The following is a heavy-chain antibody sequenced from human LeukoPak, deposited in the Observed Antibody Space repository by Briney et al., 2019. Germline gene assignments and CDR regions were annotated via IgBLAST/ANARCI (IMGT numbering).Heavy chain of an antibody. CDR1: GSTFTSYS. Sequence: GRSLRLSCAASGSTFTSYSMSWARHAPGEGLGLVSFISGSGGSTYYDASVKGRFTISRDNTKNTLYLQMNSLRAEDTAVYYCAKVGVWFGEFRLYFDYWGQGTLVTVSS. D-gene: IGHD3-10*01. CDR3: AKVGVWFGEFRLYFDY. J-gene: IGHJ4*02. V-gene: IGHV3-23*01. CDR2: ISGSGGST.